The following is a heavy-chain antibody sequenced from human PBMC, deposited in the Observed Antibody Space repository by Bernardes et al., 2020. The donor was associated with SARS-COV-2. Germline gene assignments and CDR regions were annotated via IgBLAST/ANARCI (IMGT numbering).Heavy chain of an antibody. CDR2: LYSGGTT. V-gene: IGHV3-23*01. CDR3: ATAPHYYYGLDV. Sequence: GGSLRLSCAASGFTFSIYAMNWVRQAPGKGLEWVSLLYSGGTTYYADSVKGRFTVSRDNSKNTLFLQMSDLRAEDTAIYYCATAPHYYYGLDVWGQGTAVTVSS. CDR1: GFTFSIYA. J-gene: IGHJ6*02.